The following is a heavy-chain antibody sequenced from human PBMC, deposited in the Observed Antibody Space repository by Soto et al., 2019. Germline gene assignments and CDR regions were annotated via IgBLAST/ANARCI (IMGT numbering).Heavy chain of an antibody. CDR3: ARGVTAGVDY. V-gene: IGHV1-8*01. J-gene: IGHJ4*02. Sequence: QVQLVQSGAEVREPGASVKVSCKASGYSFTSLDINWVRQTTGQGLEWMGWMQPSSGRTGYAQKFQGRVTMTRDTSINTAYMELSSLTSDATAFYYCARGVTAGVDYWVQGTLVTVSS. CDR2: MQPSSGRT. D-gene: IGHD1-26*01. CDR1: GYSFTSLD.